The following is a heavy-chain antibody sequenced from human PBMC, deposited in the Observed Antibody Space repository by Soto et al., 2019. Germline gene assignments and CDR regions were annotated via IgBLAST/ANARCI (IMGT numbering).Heavy chain of an antibody. CDR3: ERSWPEDGCYDF. V-gene: IGHV1-8*01. CDR2: MSPNSGNT. Sequence: QVQLVQSGAEVKKPGAPVKVSCKASGYTFASYDINWVRQATGQGLEWMGWMSPNSGNTGYAQKFQGRVIMTRDTSTSTGYMELSSLRSEDTAVYCCERSWPEDGCYDFWGQGTLVTVSS. J-gene: IGHJ1*01. CDR1: GYTFASYD. D-gene: IGHD5-12*01.